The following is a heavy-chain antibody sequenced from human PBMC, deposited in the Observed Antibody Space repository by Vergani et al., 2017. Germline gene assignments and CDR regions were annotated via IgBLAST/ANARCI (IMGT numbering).Heavy chain of an antibody. V-gene: IGHV4-59*11. Sequence: QVQLPESGPGLVKPSETLSLTCTVSGGSISSHYWSWIRQPPGKGLEWIGYIYYSGSTNYNPSLKSRVTISVDTSKNQFSLKLSSVTAADTAVYYCARLRSGTWADYWGQGTLVTVSS. J-gene: IGHJ4*02. CDR1: GGSISSHY. D-gene: IGHD1-14*01. CDR2: IYYSGST. CDR3: ARLRSGTWADY.